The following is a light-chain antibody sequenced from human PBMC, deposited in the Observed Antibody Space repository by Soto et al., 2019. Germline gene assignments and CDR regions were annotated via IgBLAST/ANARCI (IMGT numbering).Light chain of an antibody. CDR1: QSISNN. Sequence: IVMTRSPAPLSLSPGAHPTLSCRGSQSISNNFAWFQQQPGQAPRLLIYAASNRATGVSARFCGSGSGTEFTLTISSLQSEEFAVYYCLQYHYWWTFGQETKVDIK. CDR2: AAS. CDR3: LQYHYWWT. J-gene: IGKJ1*01. V-gene: IGKV3-15*01.